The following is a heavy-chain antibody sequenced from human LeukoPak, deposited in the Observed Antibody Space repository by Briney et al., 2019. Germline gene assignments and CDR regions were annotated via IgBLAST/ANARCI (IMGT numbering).Heavy chain of an antibody. CDR2: INPNSGGT. CDR3: ARTFYWLFPFRP. Sequence: ASVKVSCKASGYTFTGYYMHWVRQAPGQGLEWMGWINPNSGGTNYAQKFQGRVTMTRDTSISTAYMELSRLRSDDTAVYYCARTFYWLFPFRPWGQGTLVTVSS. V-gene: IGHV1-2*02. J-gene: IGHJ5*02. D-gene: IGHD3-9*01. CDR1: GYTFTGYY.